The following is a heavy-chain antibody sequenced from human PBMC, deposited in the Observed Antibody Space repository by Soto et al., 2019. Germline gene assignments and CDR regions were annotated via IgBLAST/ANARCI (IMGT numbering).Heavy chain of an antibody. CDR1: GYAFTSSG. Sequence: GASAKVCCKACGYAFTSSGRSWVRQDPGQGLEWMGWISAYNGNTNYAQKLQGRVTMTTDTSTSTAYMELRSLRSDDTAVYYCARDGIVVVPAARDYSYGMDVWGQGTTVTVS. D-gene: IGHD2-2*01. J-gene: IGHJ6*02. CDR3: ARDGIVVVPAARDYSYGMDV. V-gene: IGHV1-18*01. CDR2: ISAYNGNT.